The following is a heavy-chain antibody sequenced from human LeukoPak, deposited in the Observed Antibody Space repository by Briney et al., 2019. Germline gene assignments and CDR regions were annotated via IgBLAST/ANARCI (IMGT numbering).Heavy chain of an antibody. V-gene: IGHV3-48*04. CDR1: GFTFSSDS. CDR2: VSTSSSII. Sequence: GGSLRLSCAASGFTFSSDSMNWVRQAPGKGLEWVSYVSTSSSIIYYADSVKGRFTISRDNAKNSLYLQMNSLRAEDTAVYYCARDGGAQPPPYYFDYWGQGTLVTVSS. D-gene: IGHD3-16*01. CDR3: ARDGGAQPPPYYFDY. J-gene: IGHJ4*02.